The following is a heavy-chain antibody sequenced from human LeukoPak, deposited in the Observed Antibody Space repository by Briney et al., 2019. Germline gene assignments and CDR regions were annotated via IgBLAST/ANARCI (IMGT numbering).Heavy chain of an antibody. Sequence: GGSLRLSCAASGFTFSSYAMSWVRQAPGKGLEWVANIKQDGREIYYVDSVKGRFTISRDNAKNSLYLQMNSLRAEDTAVYYCAELGITMIGGVWGKGTTVTVSS. CDR3: AELGITMIGGV. J-gene: IGHJ6*04. CDR2: IKQDGREI. CDR1: GFTFSSYA. V-gene: IGHV3-7*01. D-gene: IGHD3-10*02.